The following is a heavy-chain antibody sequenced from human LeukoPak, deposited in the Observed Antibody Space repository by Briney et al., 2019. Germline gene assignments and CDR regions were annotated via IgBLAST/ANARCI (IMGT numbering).Heavy chain of an antibody. J-gene: IGHJ4*02. CDR2: INPNRGGT. CDR3: ARADYRNYYYFDY. CDR1: GYTFTGYY. V-gene: IGHV1-2*02. Sequence: ASVKVSCKASGYTFTGYYMHWVRQAPGQGLEWMGWINPNRGGTNYAQKFQGRVTMTRDTSISTAYMELSRLRSDDTAVYYCARADYRNYYYFDYWGQGTLVTVSS. D-gene: IGHD4-11*01.